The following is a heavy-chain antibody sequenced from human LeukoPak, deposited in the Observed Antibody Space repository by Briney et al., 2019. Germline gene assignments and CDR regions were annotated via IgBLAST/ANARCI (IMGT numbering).Heavy chain of an antibody. V-gene: IGHV3-33*01. CDR3: ARESCLNAVCYTGEGAFDI. J-gene: IGHJ3*02. Sequence: PGRSLRLSCAASGFTFSSYGMHWVRQAPGKGLEWVAVIYFDTKNIHYANSVKGRFTVSRDDSKNTLYLQINSLRAEDTAVYYCARESCLNAVCYTGEGAFDIWGQGTMVTVPS. CDR1: GFTFSSYG. CDR2: IYFDTKNI. D-gene: IGHD2-8*01.